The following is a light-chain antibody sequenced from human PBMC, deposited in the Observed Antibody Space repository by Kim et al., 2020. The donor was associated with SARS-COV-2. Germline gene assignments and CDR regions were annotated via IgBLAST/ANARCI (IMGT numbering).Light chain of an antibody. Sequence: SPGERVTLSCRASHRVSSNYFAWYQQKPGQAPRLLTYGVSSRATGIPDRFSGSGSGTDFTLTIRTLEPEDFAVYYCQQYGSSPVTFGGGTKVDIK. J-gene: IGKJ4*01. CDR3: QQYGSSPVT. V-gene: IGKV3-20*01. CDR2: GVS. CDR1: HRVSSNY.